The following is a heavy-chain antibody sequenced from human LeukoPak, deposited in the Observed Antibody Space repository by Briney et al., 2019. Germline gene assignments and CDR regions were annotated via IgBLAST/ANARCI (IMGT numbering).Heavy chain of an antibody. Sequence: PGGSLRLSCAASGFTVSSNYITWVRQAPGKGLEWVSVIYSGNTTYYADSVKGRFTISRDNSKNTLYLQMNSLGAEDTAVYYCARHGARVVALGAFDIWGQGTMVTVSS. D-gene: IGHD2-2*01. V-gene: IGHV3-66*04. CDR2: IYSGNTT. J-gene: IGHJ3*02. CDR1: GFTVSSNY. CDR3: ARHGARVVALGAFDI.